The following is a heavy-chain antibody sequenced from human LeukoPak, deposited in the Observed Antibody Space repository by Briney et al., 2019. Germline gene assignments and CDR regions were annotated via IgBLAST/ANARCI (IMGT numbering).Heavy chain of an antibody. D-gene: IGHD2-21*01. V-gene: IGHV1-2*02. CDR1: GYTFTGYY. Sequence: ASVKVSCKASGYTFTGYYMHWVRQAPGQGLEWVGWISPNSGGTNYAQKFQGRVTMTRDTSISTAYMELSMLKSDDTAVYYCAKVSVAVPIADAIPDYFDFWGQGTLVTVSS. CDR3: AKVSVAVPIADAIPDYFDF. J-gene: IGHJ4*02. CDR2: ISPNSGGT.